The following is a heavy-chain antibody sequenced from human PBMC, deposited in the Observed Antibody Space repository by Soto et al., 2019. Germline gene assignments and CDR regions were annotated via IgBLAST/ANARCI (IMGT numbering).Heavy chain of an antibody. CDR2: IWYDGSNK. D-gene: IGHD1-26*01. V-gene: IGHV3-33*01. CDR1: GFTFSSYG. J-gene: IGHJ4*02. CDR3: AREASDPLVSYFGY. Sequence: GGSLRLSCAASGFTFSSYGMHWVRQAPGKGLEWVAVIWYDGSNKYYADSVKGRFTISRDNSKNTLYLQMNSLRAEDTAVYYCAREASDPLVSYFGYWGQGTLVTVSS.